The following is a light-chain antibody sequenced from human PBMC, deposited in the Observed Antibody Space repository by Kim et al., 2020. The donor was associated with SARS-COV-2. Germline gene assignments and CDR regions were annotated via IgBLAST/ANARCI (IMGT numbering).Light chain of an antibody. CDR2: DAS. Sequence: EIVLTQSPGTLSLSPGERATLSCRASQRVSSKYIAWYQQKPGQAPRLLIYDASRRATGIPERFSGSGSGTDFSVTISRLESEDFAVYSCLQYGSSPRTFGQGTKVDIK. V-gene: IGKV3-20*01. CDR1: QRVSSKY. J-gene: IGKJ1*01. CDR3: LQYGSSPRT.